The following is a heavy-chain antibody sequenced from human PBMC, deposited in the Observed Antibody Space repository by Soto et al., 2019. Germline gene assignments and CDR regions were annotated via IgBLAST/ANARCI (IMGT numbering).Heavy chain of an antibody. Sequence: QVQLQEAGPGLVKPSQTLSLTCIVSGGSISSGNHFWSWIRQPPGKGLEWIGYIFYSGTAYYNSSLKSRVSTSVDTSKNQFSLNLSSVTAADTAMYYYAREVITPVHQGADDAFDVWGQGPMVTVSS. V-gene: IGHV4-30-4*01. CDR2: IFYSGTA. CDR1: GGSISSGNHF. CDR3: AREVITPVHQGADDAFDV. D-gene: IGHD2-21*01. J-gene: IGHJ3*01.